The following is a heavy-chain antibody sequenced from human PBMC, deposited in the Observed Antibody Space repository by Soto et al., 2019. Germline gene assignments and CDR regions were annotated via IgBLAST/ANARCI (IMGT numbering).Heavy chain of an antibody. CDR2: IFSNDEK. D-gene: IGHD2-2*01. V-gene: IGHV2-26*01. CDR3: ARIQRGIVVVPAGQALGYFDY. J-gene: IGHJ4*02. Sequence: QVTLKESGPVLVKPTETLTLTCTVSGFSLSNARMGVSCIRQPTGKALEWLAHIFSNDEKSYRTYLKSRLTISKDTSKSQLVLTMTNMEPVDTATYYCARIQRGIVVVPAGQALGYFDYWGQGTLVTVSS. CDR1: GFSLSNARMG.